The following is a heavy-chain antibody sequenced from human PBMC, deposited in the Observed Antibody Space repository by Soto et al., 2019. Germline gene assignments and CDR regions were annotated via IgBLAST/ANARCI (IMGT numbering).Heavy chain of an antibody. Sequence: QIRLVKSGGEVRTPGASVKVSCKASGYTFSSYGITWVRQAPGQGLEWLGWINPSSGETNYAQKFQGRVTVTTDTSTTTGDMELRNLTFDDTAVYYCARDWYPRFDPWGQGTLVTVSS. CDR3: ARDWYPRFDP. V-gene: IGHV1-18*01. J-gene: IGHJ5*02. CDR1: GYTFSSYG. D-gene: IGHD6-13*01. CDR2: INPSSGET.